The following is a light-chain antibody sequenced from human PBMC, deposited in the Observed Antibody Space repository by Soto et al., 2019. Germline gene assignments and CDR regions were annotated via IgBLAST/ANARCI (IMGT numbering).Light chain of an antibody. V-gene: IGKV3-15*01. CDR3: QQYNNWPGT. J-gene: IGKJ1*01. Sequence: EIVMTQSPATLSVSPWGRATLSCRASQSISGTLAWYQQKPGQAPRLLIYGAGTRAAGVPARFSGRGSGTEFTLTISSLQSEDFGVYYCQQYNNWPGTFGQGTKVDIK. CDR1: QSISGT. CDR2: GAG.